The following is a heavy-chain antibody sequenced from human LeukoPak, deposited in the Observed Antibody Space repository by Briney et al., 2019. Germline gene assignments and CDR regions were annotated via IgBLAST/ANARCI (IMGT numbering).Heavy chain of an antibody. CDR3: AQTAVAGRLCPLDY. Sequence: ASVKVSCKASGYTFTGYYMHWVRQAPGQGLEWMGWINPNSGGTNYAQKFQGRVTMTRDTSISTAYMELSSLRSEDTAVYYCAQTAVAGRLCPLDYWGQGTLVTVSS. CDR1: GYTFTGYY. D-gene: IGHD6-19*01. J-gene: IGHJ4*02. CDR2: INPNSGGT. V-gene: IGHV1-2*02.